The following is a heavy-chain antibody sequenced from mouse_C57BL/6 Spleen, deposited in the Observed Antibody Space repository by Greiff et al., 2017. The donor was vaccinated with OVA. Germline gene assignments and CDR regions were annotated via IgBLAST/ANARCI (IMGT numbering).Heavy chain of an antibody. D-gene: IGHD2-1*01. CDR1: GYTFTSYW. V-gene: IGHV1-61*01. J-gene: IGHJ2*01. Sequence: VQLQQPGAELVRPGSSVKLSCKASGYTFTSYWMDWVKQRPGQGLEWIGNIYPSDSENHYNQQFKDKATLTVDKSSSTAYMQLSSLTSEDSAVYYCARSGGKRDFDYWGQGTTLTVSS. CDR3: ARSGGKRDFDY. CDR2: IYPSDSEN.